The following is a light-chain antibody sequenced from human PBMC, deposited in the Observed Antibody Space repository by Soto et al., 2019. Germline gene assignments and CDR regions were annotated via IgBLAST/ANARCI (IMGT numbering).Light chain of an antibody. CDR3: QFFGSSRST. J-gene: IGKJ2*01. Sequence: EIVLTQSPGTLSLSPGERATLACRASQSISSSYLAWYQQKPGQAPRLLIYGASSRATGIPDRFSGSGSGTDFTLIISRLEPEDFAVYYCQFFGSSRSTFGQGTKLEIK. CDR2: GAS. V-gene: IGKV3-20*01. CDR1: QSISSSY.